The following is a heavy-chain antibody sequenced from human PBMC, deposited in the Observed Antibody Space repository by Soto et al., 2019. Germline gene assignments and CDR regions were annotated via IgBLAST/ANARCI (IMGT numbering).Heavy chain of an antibody. CDR1: GGSISSYY. CDR3: ARIQWLAGYYYYGMDV. CDR2: IYYSGST. J-gene: IGHJ6*02. V-gene: IGHV4-59*01. Sequence: RSLTCTVSGGSISSYYWSWIRQPPGKGLEWIGYIYYSGSTNYNPSLKSRVTISVDTSKNQFSLKLSSVTAADTAVYYCARIQWLAGYYYYGMDVWGQGTTVTVSS. D-gene: IGHD6-19*01.